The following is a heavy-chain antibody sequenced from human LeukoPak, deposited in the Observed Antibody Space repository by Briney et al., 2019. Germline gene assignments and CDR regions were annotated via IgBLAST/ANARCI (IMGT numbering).Heavy chain of an antibody. CDR2: FDPEDGET. J-gene: IGHJ4*02. D-gene: IGHD6-13*01. CDR3: ATAPIAAAGIRTYYFDY. Sequence: ASVKVSCKASGYTFTSYGISWVRQAPGKGLEWMGGFDPEDGETIYAQKFQGRVTMTEDTSTDTAYMELSSLRSEDTAVYYCATAPIAAAGIRTYYFDYWGQGTLVTVSS. V-gene: IGHV1-24*01. CDR1: GYTFTSYG.